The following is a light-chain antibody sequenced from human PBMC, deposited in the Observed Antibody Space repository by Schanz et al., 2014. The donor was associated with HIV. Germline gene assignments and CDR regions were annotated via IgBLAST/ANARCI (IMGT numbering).Light chain of an antibody. CDR3: QQYDTSSWT. CDR2: KAS. J-gene: IGKJ1*01. V-gene: IGKV1-5*03. CDR1: QSISSW. Sequence: DIQMTQSPSTLSASVGDRVTLTCRASQSISSWLAWYQQKPGKAPKLLIYKASSLESGVPSRFSGSGSGTEFTLTISSLQPDDFATYYCQQYDTSSWTFGLGTKVETK.